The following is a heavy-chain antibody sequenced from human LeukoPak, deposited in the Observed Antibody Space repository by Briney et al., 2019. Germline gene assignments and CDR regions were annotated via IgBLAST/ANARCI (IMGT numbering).Heavy chain of an antibody. Sequence: LSGGSLRLSCAASNFTFSSYAMSWVRQAPGKGLEWVSGISASGGVTYSAESVRGRFTISRDNPKNTLYLQMNSLRVDDTAAYYCATISGSFEYLDYWGQGTLVTVSS. V-gene: IGHV3-23*01. J-gene: IGHJ4*02. D-gene: IGHD1-26*01. CDR2: ISASGGVT. CDR1: NFTFSSYA. CDR3: ATISGSFEYLDY.